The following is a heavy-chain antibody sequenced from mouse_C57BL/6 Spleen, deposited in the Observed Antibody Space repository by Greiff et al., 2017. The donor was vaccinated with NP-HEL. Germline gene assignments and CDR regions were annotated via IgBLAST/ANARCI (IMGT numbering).Heavy chain of an antibody. Sequence: VQLQQSGAELVRPGASVKLSCTASGFNIKDDYMHWVKQRPEQGLEWIGWIDPENGDTEYASKFQGKATITADTSSNTAYLQLSSLTSEDTAVYYCTTTRSSYDYAMDYWGQGTSVTVSS. D-gene: IGHD1-1*01. CDR1: GFNIKDDY. CDR2: IDPENGDT. V-gene: IGHV14-4*01. J-gene: IGHJ4*01. CDR3: TTTRSSYDYAMDY.